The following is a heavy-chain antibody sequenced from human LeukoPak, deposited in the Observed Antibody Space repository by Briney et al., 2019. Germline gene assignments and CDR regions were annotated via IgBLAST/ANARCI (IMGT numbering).Heavy chain of an antibody. CDR1: AFPFSNYA. V-gene: IGHV3-30-3*01. J-gene: IGHJ4*02. Sequence: GGSLRLSCAASAFPFSNYAMHWVRQAPGKGLEWVALISYDGSNKYCADSVKGRFTISRDNSKNTLYLQMNSLRAEDTAVYYCARAGDYGSGSFRWRHFDYWGQGTLVTVSS. D-gene: IGHD3-10*01. CDR2: ISYDGSNK. CDR3: ARAGDYGSGSFRWRHFDY.